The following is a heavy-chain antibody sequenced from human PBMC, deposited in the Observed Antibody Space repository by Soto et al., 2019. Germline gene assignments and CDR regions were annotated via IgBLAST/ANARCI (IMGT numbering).Heavy chain of an antibody. CDR2: ISYDGSTK. Sequence: QVQLVESGGGVVQPGRSLRLSCAASGFTFSTYGMHWVRQAPGKGLDWVAVISYDGSTKYYADSLKGRFTISRDNSKNTLYLQMNSPRPEDTAVYYCASMEGVPGYFDLWGRGTLVTVSS. CDR3: ASMEGVPGYFDL. V-gene: IGHV3-30*03. J-gene: IGHJ2*01. CDR1: GFTFSTYG. D-gene: IGHD3-10*01.